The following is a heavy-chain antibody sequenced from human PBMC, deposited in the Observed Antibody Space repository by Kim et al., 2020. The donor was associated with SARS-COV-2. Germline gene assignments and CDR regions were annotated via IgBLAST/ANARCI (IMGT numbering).Heavy chain of an antibody. CDR2: INAGNGYT. CDR3: ERRGSGHGLDV. D-gene: IGHD6-25*01. J-gene: IGHJ6*02. CDR1: GYTFTTYS. V-gene: IGHV1-3*01. Sequence: ASVKVSCKPSGYTFTTYSIHWVRQAPGQSLEWMAWINAGNGYTGYSQKLQDRVTLTRDTFASTVYMELSSLMSEDTAVYYCERRGSGHGLDVWGQGTTVT.